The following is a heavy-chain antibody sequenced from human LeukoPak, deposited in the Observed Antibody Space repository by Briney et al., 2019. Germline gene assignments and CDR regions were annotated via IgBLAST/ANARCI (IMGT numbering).Heavy chain of an antibody. Sequence: PSETLSLTCAASGGSISSNNWWHWVRQPPGKGLEWIGEIFHSGSTYYNPSLKSRVTISVDKSKNQFSLKLSSVAAADTAVYYCAREIAVAGAASFDYWGQGTLVTVSS. CDR2: IFHSGST. D-gene: IGHD6-19*01. V-gene: IGHV4-4*02. CDR3: AREIAVAGAASFDY. J-gene: IGHJ4*02. CDR1: GGSISSNNW.